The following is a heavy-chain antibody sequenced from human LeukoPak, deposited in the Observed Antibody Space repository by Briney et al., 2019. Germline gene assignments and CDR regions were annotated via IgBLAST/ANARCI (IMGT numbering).Heavy chain of an antibody. CDR1: GYTFTSYD. D-gene: IGHD7-27*01. V-gene: IGHV1-8*01. CDR2: MSPNSGDT. Sequence: ASVKVPCKASGYTFTSYDFNWVRQATGQRPEWMGWMSPNSGDTGYAQKFQDRVTMTRSTSISTAYMELSSLRSDDTAVYYCARGPPNWGYDYWGPGTLVTVSS. J-gene: IGHJ4*02. CDR3: ARGPPNWGYDY.